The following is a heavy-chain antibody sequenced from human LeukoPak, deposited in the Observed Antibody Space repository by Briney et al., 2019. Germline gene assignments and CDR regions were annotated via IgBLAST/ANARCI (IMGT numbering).Heavy chain of an antibody. CDR1: GGSISSGGYY. CDR2: IYYSGST. CDR3: ARVTTVTTSFHFDY. Sequence: TLSLTCTVSGGSISSGGYYWSWIRQPPGEGLEWIGYIYYSGSTYYHPSLKSRVTISLDTSKNQFSLKLSSVTAADTAVYYCARVTTVTTSFHFDYWGQGTLVTVSS. D-gene: IGHD4-17*01. V-gene: IGHV4-30-4*01. J-gene: IGHJ4*02.